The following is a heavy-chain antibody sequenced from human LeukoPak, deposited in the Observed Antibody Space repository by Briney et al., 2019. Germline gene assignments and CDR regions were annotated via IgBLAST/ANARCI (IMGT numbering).Heavy chain of an antibody. V-gene: IGHV3-23*01. CDR3: AKQGSGYYPDYYYYMDV. CDR1: GFTFSSYA. Sequence: GGSLRLSCAASGFTFSSYAMSWVRQAPGKGLEWVSAISGSGGSTYYADSVKGRFTISRDNSKNTLYLQMNSLRAEDTAVYYCAKQGSGYYPDYYYYMDVWGKGTTVTVSS. J-gene: IGHJ6*03. CDR2: ISGSGGST. D-gene: IGHD3-3*01.